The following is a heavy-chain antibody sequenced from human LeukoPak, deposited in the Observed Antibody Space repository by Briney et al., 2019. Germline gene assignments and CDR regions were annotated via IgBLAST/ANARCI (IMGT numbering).Heavy chain of an antibody. CDR2: LYSGGSK. V-gene: IGHV3-66*01. J-gene: IGHJ3*02. Sequence: GGSLRLSCAASGFTVSINYMSWVPPAPGRGLEWVSVLYSGGSKHYADFVKGRFTISRDNSKNTLYLQMSSLRAEDTAVYYCARGYYYDSSSYFTDAFHIWGQGTMVTVSS. CDR1: GFTVSINY. CDR3: ARGYYYDSSSYFTDAFHI. D-gene: IGHD3-22*01.